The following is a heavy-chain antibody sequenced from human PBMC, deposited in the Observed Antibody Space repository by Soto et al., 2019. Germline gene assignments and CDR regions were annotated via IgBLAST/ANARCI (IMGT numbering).Heavy chain of an antibody. V-gene: IGHV3-11*01. Sequence: GGSLRLSCAASGFTFSDYYMSWIRQAPGKGLEWVSYISSSGSTIYYADSVKGRFTISRDNAKNSLYLQMNSLRAEDTAVYYCARDHRLDSHYNWFDPWGQGTLVTVSS. CDR3: ARDHRLDSHYNWFDP. D-gene: IGHD2-21*01. J-gene: IGHJ5*02. CDR2: ISSSGSTI. CDR1: GFTFSDYY.